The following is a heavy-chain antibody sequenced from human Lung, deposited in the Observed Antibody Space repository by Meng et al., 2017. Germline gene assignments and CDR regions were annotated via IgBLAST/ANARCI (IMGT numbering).Heavy chain of an antibody. CDR3: ARGHHVSTMMRGVFFDF. V-gene: IGHV1-3*01. D-gene: IGHD3-10*01. J-gene: IGHJ4*02. CDR1: GYTFTTYA. CDR2: INAGNGNR. Sequence: ASVKVSCQASGYTFTTYAMHWVRQAPGQGLEWMGWINAGNGNRKYSQKFLGRVTITRDTSASTAYMELSSLRSEDTAVYYCARGHHVSTMMRGVFFDFWGQGTLVTVSS.